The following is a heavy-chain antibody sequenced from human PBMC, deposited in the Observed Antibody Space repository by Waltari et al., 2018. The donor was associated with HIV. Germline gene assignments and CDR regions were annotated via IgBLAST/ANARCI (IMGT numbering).Heavy chain of an antibody. CDR2: IGTAGDT. Sequence: EVQLVESGGGLVQPGGSLRLSCSASGFTFSSSDLHWVRQATGKGLEWVSAIGTAGDTYYPGSVKGRFTISRENAKNSLYLQMNSLRAGDTAVYYCARARYYDSSGYYDYWGQGTLVTVSS. D-gene: IGHD3-22*01. J-gene: IGHJ4*02. CDR1: GFTFSSSD. CDR3: ARARYYDSSGYYDY. V-gene: IGHV3-13*01.